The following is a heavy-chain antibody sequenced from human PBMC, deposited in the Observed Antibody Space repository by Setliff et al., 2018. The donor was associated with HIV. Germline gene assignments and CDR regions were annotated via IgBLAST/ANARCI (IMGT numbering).Heavy chain of an antibody. D-gene: IGHD6-13*01. J-gene: IGHJ1*01. CDR3: ARVPTSSWYVTTQRTKEYFHH. V-gene: IGHV4-39*07. CDR2: IYYSGNT. Sequence: KPSETLSLTCTVSGDSIKSSSYYWGWIRQPPGKGLEWIGSIYYSGNTYYNPSLKSRVTISEDTSRNQFSLRLSSVTAADTAIYYCARVPTSSWYVTTQRTKEYFHHWGQGTLVTVSS. CDR1: GDSIKSSSYY.